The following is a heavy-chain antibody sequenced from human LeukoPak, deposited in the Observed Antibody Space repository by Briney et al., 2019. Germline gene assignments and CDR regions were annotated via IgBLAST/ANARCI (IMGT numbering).Heavy chain of an antibody. V-gene: IGHV4-39*01. J-gene: IGHJ4*02. Sequence: PSETLSLTCTVSGGSISSSSYYWGWIRQPPGKELEWIGSIYYSGSTYYNPSLKSRVTISVDTSKNQFSLKLSSVTAADTAVYYCARDSSGWYRDWGQGTLVTVSS. CDR1: GGSISSSSYY. CDR3: ARDSSGWYRD. CDR2: IYYSGST. D-gene: IGHD6-19*01.